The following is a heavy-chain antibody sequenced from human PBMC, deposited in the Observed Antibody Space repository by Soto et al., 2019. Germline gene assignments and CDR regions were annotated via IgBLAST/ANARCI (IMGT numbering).Heavy chain of an antibody. CDR1: GGSISSYY. V-gene: IGHV4-59*08. J-gene: IGHJ6*02. D-gene: IGHD2-2*01. CDR2: MHYGGNS. CDR3: ARHPGYCSGSSCYGYYTMDV. Sequence: SETLSLTCSVSGGSISSYYCSWFRQPPGKGLEWIGHMHYGGNSDYNPSLRSRVTLSVDTSKNQFSLNLKSVTAADTAVYSCARHPGYCSGSSCYGYYTMDVWGQGTTVTVSS.